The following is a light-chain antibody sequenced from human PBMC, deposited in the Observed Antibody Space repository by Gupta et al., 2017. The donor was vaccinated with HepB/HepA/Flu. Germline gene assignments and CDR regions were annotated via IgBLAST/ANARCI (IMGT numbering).Light chain of an antibody. V-gene: IGLV4-69*01. Sequence: QLVVTQPPSDSASLGASVKLTCTLSHGYSTYAIAWHQQKTGKGPRYLMRLNSDGSHSKGDGIPDRFSGSTYGAERYLTISNLQSEDEADYYCQTWGSGVWVFGGGTKLTVV. CDR1: HGYSTYA. CDR2: LNSDGSH. J-gene: IGLJ3*02. CDR3: QTWGSGVWV.